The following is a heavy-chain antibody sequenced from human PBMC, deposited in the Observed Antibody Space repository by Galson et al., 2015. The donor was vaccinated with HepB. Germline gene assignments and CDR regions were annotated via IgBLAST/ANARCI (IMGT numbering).Heavy chain of an antibody. J-gene: IGHJ6*02. CDR1: GFDVSRYT. CDR2: IHRGGST. Sequence: SLRLSCAVSGFDVSRYTMTWVRQAPGKGLEWVSGIHRGGSTYYADSVKGRFTISRDNSKNTLYLQMNSLKTEDAAVYYCARDFRYSHGYHHYYYYGMDVWGQGTTATVSS. V-gene: IGHV3-53*05. D-gene: IGHD5-18*01. CDR3: ARDFRYSHGYHHYYYYGMDV.